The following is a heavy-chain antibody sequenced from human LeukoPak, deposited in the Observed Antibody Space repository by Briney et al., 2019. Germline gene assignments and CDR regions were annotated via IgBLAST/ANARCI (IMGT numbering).Heavy chain of an antibody. D-gene: IGHD6-13*01. Sequence: SETLSLTCAVYGGSFSGYYWSWIRQPPGKGLEWIGEINHSGSTNYSPSLKSRVTISVDTSKNQFSLKLSSVTAADTAVYYCARLSSSWYENFDYWGQGTLVTVSS. J-gene: IGHJ4*02. CDR1: GGSFSGYY. V-gene: IGHV4-34*01. CDR2: INHSGST. CDR3: ARLSSSWYENFDY.